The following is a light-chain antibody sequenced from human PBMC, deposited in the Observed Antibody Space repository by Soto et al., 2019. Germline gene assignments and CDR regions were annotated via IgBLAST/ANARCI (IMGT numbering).Light chain of an antibody. CDR1: SSNIGNNY. CDR2: RNN. CDR3: AAWDDSLSGVV. Sequence: QSVLTQPPSASGTPGQRVTIPCSGSSSNIGNNYVHWYQQLPGTAPKLLIYRNNQRPSGVPDRVSGSKSGTSASLAISGLRSEDEADYYCAAWDDSLSGVVFGGGTKLTVL. J-gene: IGLJ2*01. V-gene: IGLV1-47*01.